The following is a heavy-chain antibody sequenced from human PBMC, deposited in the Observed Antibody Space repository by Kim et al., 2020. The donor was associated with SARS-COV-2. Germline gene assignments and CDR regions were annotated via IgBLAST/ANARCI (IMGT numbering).Heavy chain of an antibody. D-gene: IGHD1-26*01. CDR2: INSDGSST. V-gene: IGHV3-74*03. CDR3: ARGSSGSYPRAFDV. J-gene: IGHJ3*01. CDR1: GFTFSNYW. Sequence: GGSLRLSCAASGFTFSNYWMHWVPQAPGKGLVWVSRINSDGSSTTYADSVKGRFTISRDNAKNTLYLQMNSLRAEDTAVYYCARGSSGSYPRAFDVWGQGTMVTVSS.